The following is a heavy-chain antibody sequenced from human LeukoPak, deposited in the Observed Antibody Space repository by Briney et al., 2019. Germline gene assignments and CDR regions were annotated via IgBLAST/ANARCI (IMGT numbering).Heavy chain of an antibody. CDR1: GFTFSRYS. CDR3: ATLAAPFDY. D-gene: IGHD6-25*01. Sequence: GGSLRLSCVASGFTFSRYSMNWVRQAPGKGLEWVSFISSSSSYIYYADSVKGRFTISRDNAKNSLYLQMNSLRAEDTAVYYCATLAAPFDYWGQGTLVTVSS. J-gene: IGHJ4*02. CDR2: ISSSSSYI. V-gene: IGHV3-21*01.